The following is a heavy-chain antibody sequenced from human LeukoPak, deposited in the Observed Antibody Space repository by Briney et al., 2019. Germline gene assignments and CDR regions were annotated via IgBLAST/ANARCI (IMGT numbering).Heavy chain of an antibody. Sequence: SETLSLTCTVSGGSISSYYWSWLRQPPGKGLEWIGYIYYSGSTNYNPSLKSRVTISVDTSKNQFSLKLSSVTAADTAVYYCARRDGYSSYYFDYWGQGTLVTVSS. CDR1: GGSISSYY. D-gene: IGHD5-18*01. J-gene: IGHJ4*02. CDR3: ARRDGYSSYYFDY. CDR2: IYYSGST. V-gene: IGHV4-59*08.